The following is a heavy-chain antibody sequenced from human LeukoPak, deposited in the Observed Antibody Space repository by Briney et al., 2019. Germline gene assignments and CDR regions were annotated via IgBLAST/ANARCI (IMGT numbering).Heavy chain of an antibody. CDR1: GGSISSYY. D-gene: IGHD5-12*01. CDR3: ARESEAMASDY. V-gene: IGHV4-59*01. Sequence: SETLSLTCTVSGGSISSYYWSWIRQPPGKGLEWIGYIYYSGSTNYNPSLKSRVTISVDTSKNQFSLKLSSVTAADTAVYYCARESEAMASDYWGQGTLVTVSS. CDR2: IYYSGST. J-gene: IGHJ4*02.